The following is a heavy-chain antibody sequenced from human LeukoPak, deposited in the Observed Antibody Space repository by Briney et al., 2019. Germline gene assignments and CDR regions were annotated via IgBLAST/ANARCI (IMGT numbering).Heavy chain of an antibody. V-gene: IGHV1-69*04. CDR3: ATSSYSIRSSFY. D-gene: IGHD3-10*01. CDR1: GGTFSSYA. CDR2: IIPILGIA. Sequence: SVKVSCKASGGTFSSYAISWVRQAPGQGLEWMGRIIPILGIANYAQKFQGRVTITADKSTSTAYMELSSLRSDDTAVSYCATSSYSIRSSFYWGQGTLVTVSS. J-gene: IGHJ4*02.